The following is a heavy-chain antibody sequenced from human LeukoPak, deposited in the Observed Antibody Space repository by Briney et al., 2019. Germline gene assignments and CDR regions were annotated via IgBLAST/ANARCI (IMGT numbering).Heavy chain of an antibody. CDR3: AREAQHNPVDY. J-gene: IGHJ4*02. CDR1: GYTFTGYY. D-gene: IGHD5-24*01. Sequence: ASVKVSCKASGYTFTGYYMHWVRQAPGQGLEWMGWINPNSGGTNHAQKFQDRITMTRDTSINTAYMELSRLRSDDTAVYYCAREAQHNPVDYWGQGTLVTVSS. V-gene: IGHV1-2*02. CDR2: INPNSGGT.